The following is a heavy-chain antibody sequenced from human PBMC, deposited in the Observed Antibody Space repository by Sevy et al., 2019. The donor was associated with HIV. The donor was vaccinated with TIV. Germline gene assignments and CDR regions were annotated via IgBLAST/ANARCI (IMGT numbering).Heavy chain of an antibody. D-gene: IGHD4-17*01. CDR1: GFTFSSYW. J-gene: IGHJ6*02. CDR2: IYQDGSEK. Sequence: GGSLRLSCVASGFTFSSYWMTWVRQAPGKGLEWVASIYQDGSEKHYVDSVKGRFTISRDNAENSLYLQMNSLRAEDTAVYYWATEGSYGDYSLLGYYGMSVWGQGTTVTVSS. CDR3: ATEGSYGDYSLLGYYGMSV. V-gene: IGHV3-7*04.